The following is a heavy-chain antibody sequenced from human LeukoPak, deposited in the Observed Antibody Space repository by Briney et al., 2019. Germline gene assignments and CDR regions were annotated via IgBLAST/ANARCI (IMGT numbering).Heavy chain of an antibody. J-gene: IGHJ4*02. CDR2: IYYSGST. CDR1: GGSISSYY. V-gene: IGHV4-59*01. D-gene: IGHD3-10*01. Sequence: SETLSLTCTVSGGSISSYYWSWIRQPPGKGLEWIGYIYYSGSTNYNPSLKSRVTISVDTSKNQFSLKLSSVTGADTAVYYCASSLWSYFDYWGQGTLVTVSS. CDR3: ASSLWSYFDY.